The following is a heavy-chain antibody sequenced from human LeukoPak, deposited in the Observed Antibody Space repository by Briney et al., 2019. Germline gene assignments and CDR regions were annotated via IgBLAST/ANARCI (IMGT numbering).Heavy chain of an antibody. CDR1: GASMSDHS. CDR2: IDDTGFT. D-gene: IGHD4-23*01. V-gene: IGHV4-59*11. J-gene: IGHJ6*03. Sequence: PSETLSLTCSVSGASMSDHSWSWIRQPPGKGLEWIANIDDTGFTNDNPSLKSRVTSSIDTSKNQFSLRLTSVTAADTAVHYCARGTTVATRHYYSYYMDAWGRGTTVTVSS. CDR3: ARGTTVATRHYYSYYMDA.